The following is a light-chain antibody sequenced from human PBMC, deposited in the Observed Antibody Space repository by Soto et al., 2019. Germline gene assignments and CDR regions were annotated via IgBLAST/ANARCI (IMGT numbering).Light chain of an antibody. CDR2: GAS. CDR1: QSVSSN. V-gene: IGKV3-15*01. CDR3: QQCDNWPPIT. Sequence: EIVMTQSPATLSVSPGERDTLSCRASQSVSSNLAWYQQKPGQAPRLLIYGASTRATGIPARFSGSGSGTEFTLTISSLQSEDFAVYYCQQCDNWPPITFGQGTHWRL. J-gene: IGKJ5*01.